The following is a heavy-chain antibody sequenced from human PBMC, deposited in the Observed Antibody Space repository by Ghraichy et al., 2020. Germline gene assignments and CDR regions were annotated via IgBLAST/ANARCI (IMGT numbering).Heavy chain of an antibody. V-gene: IGHV4-39*01. Sequence: SETLSLTCTVSGASIRSPDYFWGWVRQPAGKGLEWVGSAFYSGTDYYNPSLKSRVAVSVDTSKNQFSLKLSSVTAADSGLYFCTRHSSGTLQWYYRGVDVWGQGTTVILSS. D-gene: IGHD6-19*01. CDR2: AFYSGTD. J-gene: IGHJ6*02. CDR1: GASIRSPDYF. CDR3: TRHSSGTLQWYYRGVDV.